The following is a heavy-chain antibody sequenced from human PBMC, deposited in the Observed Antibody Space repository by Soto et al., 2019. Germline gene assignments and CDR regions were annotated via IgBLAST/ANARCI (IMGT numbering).Heavy chain of an antibody. D-gene: IGHD3-10*01. CDR2: ISAYNGNT. CDR3: ARGVGSGSYYNQYNWFDP. J-gene: IGHJ5*02. Sequence: ASVKVSCKASGDTFTNYGISWVRQAPGQGLEWMGWISAYNGNTNHAQKLQGRVTMTTDTSTSTAYMELRSLRSDDTAVYYCARGVGSGSYYNQYNWFDPWGQGTLVTVSS. CDR1: GDTFTNYG. V-gene: IGHV1-18*01.